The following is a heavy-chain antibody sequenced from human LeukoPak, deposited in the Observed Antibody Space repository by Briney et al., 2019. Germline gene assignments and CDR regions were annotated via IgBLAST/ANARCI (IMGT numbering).Heavy chain of an antibody. Sequence: GGSLRLPCAASGFTFSSYAMSWVRQAPGKGLEWVSAISGSGGSTYYADSVKGRFTISRDNSKNTLYLQMNSLRAEDTAVCYCARRRAVAGFDYWGQGTLVTVSS. CDR3: ARRRAVAGFDY. D-gene: IGHD6-19*01. V-gene: IGHV3-23*01. J-gene: IGHJ4*02. CDR1: GFTFSSYA. CDR2: ISGSGGST.